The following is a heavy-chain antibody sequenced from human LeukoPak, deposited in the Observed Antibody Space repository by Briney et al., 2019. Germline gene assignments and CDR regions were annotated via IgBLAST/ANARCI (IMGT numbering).Heavy chain of an antibody. CDR3: ARGFPYYGGNNPDAFDI. J-gene: IGHJ3*02. V-gene: IGHV1-46*01. CDR2: INPSGGST. D-gene: IGHD4-23*01. CDR1: GYTFTSYY. Sequence: GASVKVSCKASGYTFTSYYMHWVRQAPGQGLEWMGIINPSGGSTSYAQKFQGRVTMTRDMSTSTVYMELSSLRSEDTAVYYCARGFPYYGGNNPDAFDIWGQGTMVTVSS.